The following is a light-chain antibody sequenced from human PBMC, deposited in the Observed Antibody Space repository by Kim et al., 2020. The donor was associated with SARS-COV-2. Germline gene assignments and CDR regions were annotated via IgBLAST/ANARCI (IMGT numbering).Light chain of an antibody. CDR1: SSDVGGYNY. V-gene: IGLV2-14*03. J-gene: IGLJ1*01. Sequence: QSALTQPASVSGSPGQSITISCTGTSSDVGGYNYVSWYQQQSGKAPKLMIYDVTNRHSGVPNRFSGSKSGNTASLTISGLQDEDEADYYCSSYTSSRTLVFGTGTKVTVL. CDR3: SSYTSSRTLV. CDR2: DVT.